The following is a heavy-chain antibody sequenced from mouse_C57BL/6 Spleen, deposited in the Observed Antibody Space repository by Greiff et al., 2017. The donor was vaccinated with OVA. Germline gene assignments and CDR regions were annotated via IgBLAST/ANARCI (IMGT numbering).Heavy chain of an antibody. D-gene: IGHD2-5*01. CDR3: ARSYYSNDAMDY. Sequence: VQLQQSGPELVKPGASVKISCKASGYTFTDYYMNWVKQSHGKSLEWIGDINPNNGGTSYNQKFKGKATLTVDKSSSTAYMELRSLTSEDSAVYYGARSYYSNDAMDYWGQGTSVTVSA. CDR2: INPNNGGT. V-gene: IGHV1-26*01. J-gene: IGHJ4*01. CDR1: GYTFTDYY.